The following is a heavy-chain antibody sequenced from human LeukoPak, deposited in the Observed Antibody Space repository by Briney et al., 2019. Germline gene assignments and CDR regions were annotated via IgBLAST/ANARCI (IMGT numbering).Heavy chain of an antibody. CDR3: ARGDGYCSGGSCPFYFDY. J-gene: IGHJ4*02. D-gene: IGHD2-15*01. V-gene: IGHV4-34*01. CDR1: GGSFSGYY. Sequence: SETLSLTCAVYGGSFSGYYWSWIRQPPGKGLEWIGEINHSGSTNYNPSLKSRVTISLDTSKNQFSLKLSSVTAADTAVYYCARGDGYCSGGSCPFYFDYWGQGTLVTVS. CDR2: INHSGST.